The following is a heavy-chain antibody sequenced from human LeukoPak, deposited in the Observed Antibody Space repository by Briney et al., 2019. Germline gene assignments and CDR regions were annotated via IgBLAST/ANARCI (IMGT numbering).Heavy chain of an antibody. J-gene: IGHJ3*02. V-gene: IGHV1-3*02. Sequence: ASVKVSCKASGYTFTSYAMHWVRQAPGQRLEWMGWSNAGNGNTKYSQEFQGRVTITRDTSASTAYMELSSLRSEDMAVYYCARERGYSYGYIAFDIWDQGTMVTVSS. CDR2: SNAGNGNT. CDR1: GYTFTSYA. D-gene: IGHD5-18*01. CDR3: ARERGYSYGYIAFDI.